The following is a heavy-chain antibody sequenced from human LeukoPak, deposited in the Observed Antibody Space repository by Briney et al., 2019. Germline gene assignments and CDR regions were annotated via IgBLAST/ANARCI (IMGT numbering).Heavy chain of an antibody. CDR1: GFTSSSSE. J-gene: IGHJ4*02. CDR3: AKDYNYGYGYYFDY. CDR2: ISYDGSSQ. V-gene: IGHV3-30*18. Sequence: GGSLRLSCAASGFTSSSSEMHWVRQGPGKGLEWVAVISYDGSSQYYADSVKGRFTISRDNSKNTLHLQMNSLRAEDTAVYYCAKDYNYGYGYYFDYWGQGTLVTVSS. D-gene: IGHD3-10*01.